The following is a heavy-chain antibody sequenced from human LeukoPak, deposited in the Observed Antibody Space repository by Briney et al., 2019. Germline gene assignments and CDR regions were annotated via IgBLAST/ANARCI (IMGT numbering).Heavy chain of an antibody. J-gene: IGHJ4*02. D-gene: IGHD5-18*01. CDR1: GSTFDDYG. CDR2: INWNGGST. CDR3: ARSTAMVPDYYFDY. Sequence: GGSLRLSCAASGSTFDDYGMSWVRQAPGKGLEWVSGINWNGGSTGYADSVKGRFTISRDNAKNSLYLQMNSLRAEDTALYYCARSTAMVPDYYFDYWGQGTLVTVSS. V-gene: IGHV3-20*04.